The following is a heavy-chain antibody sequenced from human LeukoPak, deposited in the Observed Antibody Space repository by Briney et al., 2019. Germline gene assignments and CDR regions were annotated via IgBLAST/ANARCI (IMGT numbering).Heavy chain of an antibody. Sequence: SETLSLTCTVSRGSLSSYYWSWIRQPAGKGLEWIGRIYTTGSTNYDPSLKSRVTMSVDASKNQFSLRLRSVTAADTAMYHCATGGSRPGTFDIWGQGTMVTVSS. CDR3: ATGGSRPGTFDI. D-gene: IGHD1-26*01. CDR2: IYTTGST. J-gene: IGHJ3*02. V-gene: IGHV4-4*07. CDR1: RGSLSSYY.